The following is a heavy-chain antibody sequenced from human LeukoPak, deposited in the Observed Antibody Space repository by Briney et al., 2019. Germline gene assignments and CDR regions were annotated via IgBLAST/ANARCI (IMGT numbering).Heavy chain of an antibody. CDR2: IRYDGTNK. CDR1: GFTFSGYG. J-gene: IGHJ6*03. Sequence: GGSLRLSCAASGFTFSGYGIHWVRQAPGKGLGWVACIRYDGTNKYYADSVKGRFTISRDNSKNTLYLQMNSLRAEDTAVYYCAKDKNDYNDSYYMDVWGKGTTVTVSS. V-gene: IGHV3-30*02. CDR3: AKDKNDYNDSYYMDV. D-gene: IGHD5-24*01.